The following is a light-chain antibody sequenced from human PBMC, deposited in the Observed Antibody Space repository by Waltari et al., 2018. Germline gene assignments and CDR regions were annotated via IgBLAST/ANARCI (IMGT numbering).Light chain of an antibody. Sequence: QSALTQPASVSGSPGQSVTIFCAGTSNDVGGYNSVSWYQEHPGQAPRVIIYDVIDRPSVVADHLSGSQSGNTAALTISGLQAEDEADYYCSSQSSNDVVLFGGGTKLTVL. V-gene: IGLV2-14*01. CDR2: DVI. J-gene: IGLJ2*01. CDR3: SSQSSNDVVL. CDR1: SNDVGGYNS.